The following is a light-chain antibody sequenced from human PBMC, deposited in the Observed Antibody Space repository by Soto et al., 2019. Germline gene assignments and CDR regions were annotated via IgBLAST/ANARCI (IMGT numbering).Light chain of an antibody. J-gene: IGLJ1*01. CDR1: SSDVGSYDH. V-gene: IGLV2-14*01. CDR3: ISYTGSSTSYV. CDR2: EVS. Sequence: ALTQPASVSGSPGQSITISCSGTSSDVGSYDHVAWYQQFPGKTPKLMIYEVSNRPSGVSSRFSGSKSGNTASLTISGLQAEDEADYYCISYTGSSTSYVFGSGTKLTVL.